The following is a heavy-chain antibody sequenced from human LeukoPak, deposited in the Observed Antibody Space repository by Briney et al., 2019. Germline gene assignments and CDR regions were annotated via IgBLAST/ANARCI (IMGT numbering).Heavy chain of an antibody. CDR3: ARGSYCSSTSCHRLDFQH. D-gene: IGHD2-2*01. J-gene: IGHJ1*01. CDR1: GGSISGSTYY. Sequence: SETLSLTCTVSGGSISGSTYYWGWIRQPPGKGLEWIGSIFYSGSTYSNPSLKSRITIPVDTSKNQFSLKLSSVTAADTAVYYCARGSYCSSTSCHRLDFQHWGQGTLVTVSS. CDR2: IFYSGST. V-gene: IGHV4-39*07.